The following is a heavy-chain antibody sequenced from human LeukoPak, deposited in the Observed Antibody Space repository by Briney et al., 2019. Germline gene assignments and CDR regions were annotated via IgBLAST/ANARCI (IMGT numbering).Heavy chain of an antibody. CDR3: AYFGGSSPFDY. V-gene: IGHV3-21*01. CDR1: GFTFSSYR. D-gene: IGHD2-15*01. J-gene: IGHJ4*02. CDR2: ISSSSYI. Sequence: GGSLRLSCAASGFTFSSYRMTWVRQAPGKGLEWVSSISSSSYIYYADSVKGRFTIPRDNAKNSLYLQMNSLRAEDTAVYYCAYFGGSSPFDYWGQGTLVTVSS.